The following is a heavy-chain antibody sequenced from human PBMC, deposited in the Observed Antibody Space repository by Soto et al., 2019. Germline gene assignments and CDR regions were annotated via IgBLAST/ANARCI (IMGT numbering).Heavy chain of an antibody. V-gene: IGHV4-34*01. Sequence: QVQLQQWGAGLLKPSETLSLTCATSGESFSGNYWSWVRQPPGKGLEWIGETNHRGTTVYKPSLRGRVSISLDMSKNQFSLRLSFVTAADSAVYYCARGDQKIVDASEYWGPGTLVTVSS. D-gene: IGHD2-15*01. CDR3: ARGDQKIVDASEY. CDR1: GESFSGNY. CDR2: TNHRGTT. J-gene: IGHJ4*02.